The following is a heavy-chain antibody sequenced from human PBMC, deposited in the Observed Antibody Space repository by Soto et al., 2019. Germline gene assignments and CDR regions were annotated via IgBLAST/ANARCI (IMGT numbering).Heavy chain of an antibody. Sequence: SSETLSLTCSVSGASINTDVHYWAWLRQPPGKGPEWIGYIYHSGSTYYNPSLKSRVTISVDTSKNQFSLKLSSVTAADTAVYYCARSVFPWGQGTLVTVSS. CDR3: ARSVFP. CDR2: IYHSGST. V-gene: IGHV4-31*03. CDR1: GASINTDVHY. J-gene: IGHJ5*02.